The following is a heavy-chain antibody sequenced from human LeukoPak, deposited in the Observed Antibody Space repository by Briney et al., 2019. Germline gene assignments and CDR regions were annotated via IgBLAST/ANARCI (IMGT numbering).Heavy chain of an antibody. J-gene: IGHJ4*02. CDR3: VRQNLLVATSNPTFDY. CDR1: GGSITSSTYY. Sequence: SETLSLTCTVSGGSITSSTYYWGWIRQPPGKGLEWIGSIYYSGTTYYNPSLKSRVTISVDTSKNQFSLKVSSVTAADTAVYYCVRQNLLVATSNPTFDYWGQGTLVTVSS. V-gene: IGHV4-39*01. D-gene: IGHD5-12*01. CDR2: IYYSGTT.